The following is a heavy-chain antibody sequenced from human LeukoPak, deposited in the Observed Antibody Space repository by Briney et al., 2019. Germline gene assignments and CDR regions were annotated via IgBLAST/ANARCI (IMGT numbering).Heavy chain of an antibody. Sequence: PGGSLRLSCAASGFTFIDYDMHWVRQVIGKGLEWVSAIGIRGDTHYSGSVKGGFTISRENAESSLYLQMNSLRAEDTAGYYCARGGIQVSGIDEFDYWGQGTLVTVSS. CDR3: ARGGIQVSGIDEFDY. CDR2: IGIRGDT. J-gene: IGHJ4*02. CDR1: GFTFIDYD. D-gene: IGHD6-19*01. V-gene: IGHV3-13*01.